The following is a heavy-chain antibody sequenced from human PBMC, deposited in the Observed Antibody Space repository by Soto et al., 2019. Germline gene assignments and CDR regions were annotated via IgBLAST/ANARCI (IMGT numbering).Heavy chain of an antibody. Sequence: PGESLKISCKGSGYSFTSYWISWVRQMPGKGLEWMGRIDPSDSYTNYSPSIQGHVTISVDKSINTAYLQWSSLKASDSAMYYCARRGAPFGELLAFTDNWFEPWGQGTLVTVSS. CDR1: GYSFTSYW. D-gene: IGHD3-10*01. V-gene: IGHV5-10-1*01. J-gene: IGHJ5*02. CDR2: IDPSDSYT. CDR3: ARRGAPFGELLAFTDNWFEP.